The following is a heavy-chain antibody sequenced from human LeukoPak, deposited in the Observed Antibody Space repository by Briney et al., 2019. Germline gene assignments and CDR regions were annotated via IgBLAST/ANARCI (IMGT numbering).Heavy chain of an antibody. Sequence: PGGSLRLSCAASGFIFSSFSISWVRQAPGKGLEWVSYIDGPASNIYYADSVKGRFTLSRDNDKYSVHLQMSSLRAEDTGVYYCTTYGRNGYRGYFWGQGALVTVSS. J-gene: IGHJ4*02. D-gene: IGHD5-24*01. V-gene: IGHV3-48*03. CDR2: IDGPASNI. CDR3: TTYGRNGYRGYF. CDR1: GFIFSSFS.